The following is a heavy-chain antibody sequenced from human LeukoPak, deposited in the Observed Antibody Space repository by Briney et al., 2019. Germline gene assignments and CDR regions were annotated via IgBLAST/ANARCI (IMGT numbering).Heavy chain of an antibody. CDR1: GYTFTSYG. V-gene: IGHV1-18*01. Sequence: ASVKVSCKASGYTFTSYGISWVRQAPGQGLEWMGWISAYNGNTNYAQKLQGRVTMTTDTSTSTAYMELRSPRSDDTAVYYCARVYEYADSSGWWPGYYYYYMDVWGKGTTVTVSS. CDR3: ARVYEYADSSGWWPGYYYYYMDV. J-gene: IGHJ6*03. CDR2: ISAYNGNT. D-gene: IGHD6-19*01.